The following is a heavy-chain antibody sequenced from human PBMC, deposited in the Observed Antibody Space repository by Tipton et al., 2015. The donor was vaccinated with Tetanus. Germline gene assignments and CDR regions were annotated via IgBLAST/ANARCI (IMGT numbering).Heavy chain of an antibody. V-gene: IGHV3-23*01. D-gene: IGHD6-19*01. CDR2: ISGSGGST. Sequence: SLRLSCAASGFTFSSNPMTWVRQAPGKGLEWVSSISGSGGSTFYADSVKGRFTISRGNSKNTLYLQMTALRAEDTAIYYCVKEERSGWVNWYFDLWGRGTLVTVSS. J-gene: IGHJ2*01. CDR1: GFTFSSNP. CDR3: VKEERSGWVNWYFDL.